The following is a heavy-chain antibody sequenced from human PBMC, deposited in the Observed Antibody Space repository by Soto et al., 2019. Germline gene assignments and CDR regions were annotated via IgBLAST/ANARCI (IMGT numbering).Heavy chain of an antibody. CDR2: INPDNGNP. CDR3: ARDILSVGPRENDAFDV. CDR1: GFTFGDNL. D-gene: IGHD2-8*02. V-gene: IGHV1-3*01. Sequence: QVQLVQSGAEVRKPGASVNISCWASGFTFGDNLINWVRQVPGQSLEWMGWINPDNGNPKYSQTFQGRGTISRQSSESIAYVEVTDLTSDDTAVYYCARDILSVGPRENDAFDVWGQGTMVTGSS. J-gene: IGHJ3*01.